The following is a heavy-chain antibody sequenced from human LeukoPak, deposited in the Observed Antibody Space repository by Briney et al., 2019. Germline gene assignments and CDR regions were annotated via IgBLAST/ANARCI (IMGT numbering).Heavy chain of an antibody. J-gene: IGHJ4*02. CDR3: ATVGYSYGIDY. V-gene: IGHV4-34*01. CDR2: INHSGST. CDR1: GGSFSGYY. D-gene: IGHD5-18*01. Sequence: SETLSLTCAVYGGSFSGYYWSWIRQPPGKGLEWIGGINHSGSTNYNPSLKSRVTISVDTSKNQFSLKLSSVTAADTAVYYCATVGYSYGIDYWGQGTLVTVSS.